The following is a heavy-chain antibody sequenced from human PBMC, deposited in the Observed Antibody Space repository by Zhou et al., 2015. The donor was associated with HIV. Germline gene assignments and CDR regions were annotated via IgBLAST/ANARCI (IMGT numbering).Heavy chain of an antibody. CDR1: GYTFTSYY. CDR2: ISTKNGKT. CDR3: ARDKVGRVDEPNHFDH. D-gene: IGHD1-26*01. Sequence: QVQLVQSGAEVKKPGASVKVSCKASGYTFTSYYMHWVRQAPGQGLEWMGWISTKNGKTKYAQKFYGRVTLTTDSSTTTAYMEIRNLSSDDTVLYYCARDKVGRVDEPNHFDHVGPREPWSPSP. J-gene: IGHJ4*02. V-gene: IGHV1-18*04.